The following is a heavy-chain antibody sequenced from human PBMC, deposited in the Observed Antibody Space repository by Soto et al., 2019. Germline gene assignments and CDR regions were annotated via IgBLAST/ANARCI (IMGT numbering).Heavy chain of an antibody. Sequence: PSETLSLTCFVSGASISSNYWSWIRQPPGKGLEWIGYIYYSGNTNYNPSLKSRVIISIDTSKNHFLLKLSSVTAADTAVYYCARGPYYYYYGLDVWGQGTTVTVSS. V-gene: IGHV4-59*01. CDR1: GASISSNY. J-gene: IGHJ6*02. CDR3: ARGPYYYYYGLDV. CDR2: IYYSGNT.